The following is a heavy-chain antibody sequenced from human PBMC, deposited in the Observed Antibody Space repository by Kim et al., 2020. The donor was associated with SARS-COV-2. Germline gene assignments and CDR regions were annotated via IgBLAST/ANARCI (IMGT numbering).Heavy chain of an antibody. J-gene: IGHJ3*01. CDR1: GASVNDYY. V-gene: IGHV4-4*07. CDR3: AVGTSLIPYAFEV. Sequence: SETLSLTCTVSGASVNDYYWNWIRQPAGKGLEWIGRLHSSGSSNQSPSLKSRVTMSVDPWKNLLSLQLTSVTAADSAVYFCAVGTSLIPYAFEVWGQGTMVAVSS. CDR2: LHSSGSS. D-gene: IGHD2-2*02.